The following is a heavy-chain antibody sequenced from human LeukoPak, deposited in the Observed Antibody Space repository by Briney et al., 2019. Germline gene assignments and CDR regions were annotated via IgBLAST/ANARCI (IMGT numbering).Heavy chain of an antibody. J-gene: IGHJ5*02. Sequence: SETLSLTCTVSGGSISSSSYYWGWIRQPPGKGLEWIWSIYYSGSTYYNPSLKSRVTISVDTSKNQFSLKLSSVTAADTAVYYCARGPFIVVVPAAKVWFDPWGQGTLVTVSS. V-gene: IGHV4-39*01. CDR2: IYYSGST. CDR1: GGSISSSSYY. CDR3: ARGPFIVVVPAAKVWFDP. D-gene: IGHD2-2*01.